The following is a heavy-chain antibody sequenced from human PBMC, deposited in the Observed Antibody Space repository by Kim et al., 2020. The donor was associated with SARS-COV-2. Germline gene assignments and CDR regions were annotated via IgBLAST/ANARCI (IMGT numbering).Heavy chain of an antibody. D-gene: IGHD2-8*01. CDR2: ISSSSSTI. CDR3: ARLHCTNGVCYYYFDY. J-gene: IGHJ4*02. Sequence: GGSLRLSCAASGFTFSSYSMNWVRQAPGKGLEWVSYISSSSSTIYYADSVKGRFTISRDNAKNSLYLQMNSLRDEDTDVYYCARLHCTNGVCYYYFDYWGQGTLVTVSS. V-gene: IGHV3-48*02. CDR1: GFTFSSYS.